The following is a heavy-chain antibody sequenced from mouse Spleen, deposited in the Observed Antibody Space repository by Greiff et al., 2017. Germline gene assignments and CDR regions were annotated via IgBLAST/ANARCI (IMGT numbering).Heavy chain of an antibody. D-gene: IGHD1-1*01. CDR1: GFTFSDYG. CDR2: ISSGSSTI. Sequence: EVKLMESGGGLVKPGGSLKLSCAASGFTFSDYGMHWVRQAPEKGLEWVAYISSGSSTIYYADTVKGRFTISRDNAKNTLFLQMTSLRSEDTAMYYCARPETVVWDFDYWGQGTTLTVSS. V-gene: IGHV5-17*01. CDR3: ARPETVVWDFDY. J-gene: IGHJ2*01.